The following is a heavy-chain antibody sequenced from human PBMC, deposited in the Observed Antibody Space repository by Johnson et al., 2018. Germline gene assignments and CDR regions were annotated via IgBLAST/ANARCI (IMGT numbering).Heavy chain of an antibody. CDR1: GFTFSSYA. V-gene: IGHV3-30-3*01. CDR2: ISYDGSNK. Sequence: QVQLVQSGGGVVQPGRSLRLSCAASGFTFSSYAMHWVRQAPGKGLEWVAVISYDGSNKYYADSVKGRFTISRDNSKNTLYLQMNSLRAEDTAVYYCARTYYYDCRGAFDIWGQWTMVTVSS. CDR3: ARTYYYDCRGAFDI. J-gene: IGHJ3*02. D-gene: IGHD3-22*01.